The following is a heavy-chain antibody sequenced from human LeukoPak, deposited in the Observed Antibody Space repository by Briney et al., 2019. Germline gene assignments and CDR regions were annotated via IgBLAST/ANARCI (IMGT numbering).Heavy chain of an antibody. CDR1: GGSISSSNYY. Sequence: SETLSLTCTVSGGSISSSNYYWSWIRQPAGKGLEWIGRIYTSGTTNYNPSLKSRVTISIDTSKNQFSLKLSSVTAADTAVYYCARETRSTVVTPPQHFDYWGQGTLVTVSS. V-gene: IGHV4-61*02. D-gene: IGHD4-23*01. CDR2: IYTSGTT. J-gene: IGHJ4*02. CDR3: ARETRSTVVTPPQHFDY.